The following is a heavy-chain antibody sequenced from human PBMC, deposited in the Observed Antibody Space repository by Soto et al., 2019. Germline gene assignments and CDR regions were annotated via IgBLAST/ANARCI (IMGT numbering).Heavy chain of an antibody. D-gene: IGHD2-15*01. CDR1: GASIYNGGYF. CDR3: ARRECSGGTCSFDP. J-gene: IGHJ5*02. V-gene: IGHV4-39*01. Sequence: PSETLSLTCSVSGASIYNGGYFWSWIRQSPGKGLEWIGHIHYTGSTYYNPSLKSRVTISVDTSKNQFSLKLTSVSAADTAVYYCARRECSGGTCSFDPWGQGTLVTVS. CDR2: IHYTGST.